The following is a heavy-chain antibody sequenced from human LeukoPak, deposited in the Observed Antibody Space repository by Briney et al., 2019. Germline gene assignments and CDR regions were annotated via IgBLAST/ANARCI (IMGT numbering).Heavy chain of an antibody. CDR1: GFTFSGYW. CDR2: IEEDVSEK. Sequence: GGSLILSCAVSGFTFSGYWMTWVRQAPGKGLEWVANIEEDVSEKYYVDSVKGRFTVSRDNAKNSLYLQMNSLRAEDTPVYYCARAIGQTNRRLTFDYWGQGTLVTVSS. V-gene: IGHV3-7*01. D-gene: IGHD2-15*01. J-gene: IGHJ4*02. CDR3: ARAIGQTNRRLTFDY.